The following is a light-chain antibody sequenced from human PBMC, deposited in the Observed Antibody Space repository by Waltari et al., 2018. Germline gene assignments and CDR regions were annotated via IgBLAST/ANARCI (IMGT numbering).Light chain of an antibody. Sequence: DIQLTQSPSFLSASVGDRVTITCRSSQGISSLLAWSQQKAGKAPQLLIHTASTVQGGVPSRFSGSGSGTDFTLTISSLQPEDVAVYYCQQYYTTPRTFGQGTTVEIK. CDR2: TAS. CDR3: QQYYTTPRT. CDR1: QGISSL. J-gene: IGKJ1*01. V-gene: IGKV1-9*01.